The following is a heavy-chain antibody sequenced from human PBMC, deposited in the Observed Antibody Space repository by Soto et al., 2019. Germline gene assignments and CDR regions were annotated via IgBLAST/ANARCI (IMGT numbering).Heavy chain of an antibody. CDR1: GASVSTNSYY. V-gene: IGHV4-39*01. CDR2: IYFGGRT. CDR3: ARLARDYSTGSCHYKPFDY. Sequence: PSETLSLTCTVSGASVSTNSYYWAWVRQTPGKGLECIGTIYFGGRTYYSPSLKSRVTISVDTSKNQFSLIMSSLTAADTAVYFCARLARDYSTGSCHYKPFDYWGQGTPVTVSS. D-gene: IGHD3-16*02. J-gene: IGHJ4*02.